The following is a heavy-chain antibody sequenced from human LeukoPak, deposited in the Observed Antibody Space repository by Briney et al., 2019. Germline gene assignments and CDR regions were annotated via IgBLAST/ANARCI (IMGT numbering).Heavy chain of an antibody. Sequence: SVKVSCKASGGTFSSYAISWVRQAPGQGLEWMGGIIPIFGTANYAQKFQGRVTITADKSASTAYMELSSLRSEDTAVYYCARAHYDILTGYYPFDYWGQGTLVTVSS. CDR2: IIPIFGTA. J-gene: IGHJ4*02. V-gene: IGHV1-69*06. D-gene: IGHD3-9*01. CDR1: GGTFSSYA. CDR3: ARAHYDILTGYYPFDY.